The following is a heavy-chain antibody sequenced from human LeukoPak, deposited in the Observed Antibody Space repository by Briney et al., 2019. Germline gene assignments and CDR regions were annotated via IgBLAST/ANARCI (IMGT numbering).Heavy chain of an antibody. D-gene: IGHD1-26*01. Sequence: SETLSLTCAVYGGSFSGYYWSWIRQPPGKGLEWIGEINHSGSTNYNPSLTSRVTISVDTPKNQFSLRLSSVTAADTAVYYCARGRGRPNRSFDYWGQGTLVTVSS. CDR1: GGSFSGYY. V-gene: IGHV4-34*01. J-gene: IGHJ4*02. CDR3: ARGRGRPNRSFDY. CDR2: INHSGST.